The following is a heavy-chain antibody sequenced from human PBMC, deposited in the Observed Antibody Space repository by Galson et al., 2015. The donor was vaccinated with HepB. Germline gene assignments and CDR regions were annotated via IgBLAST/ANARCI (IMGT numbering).Heavy chain of an antibody. J-gene: IGHJ3*02. D-gene: IGHD3-10*01. CDR3: ARHRGRASMVRGVITNDAFDI. Sequence: ETLSLTCTVSGGSISSYYWSWIRQPPGKGLEWIGYIYYSGSTNYNPSLKSRVTISVDTSKNQFSLKLSSVTAADTAVYYCARHRGRASMVRGVITNDAFDIWGQGTMVTVSS. CDR2: IYYSGST. V-gene: IGHV4-59*08. CDR1: GGSISSYY.